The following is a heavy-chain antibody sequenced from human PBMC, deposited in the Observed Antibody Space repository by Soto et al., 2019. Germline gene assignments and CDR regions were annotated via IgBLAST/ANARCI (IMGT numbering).Heavy chain of an antibody. J-gene: IGHJ5*02. V-gene: IGHV1-8*01. CDR2: MNPNSGNT. CDR3: AGVRGRVSVVAAILGPRSSFWFDP. D-gene: IGHD2-15*01. Sequence: ASVKVSCKASGYTFTSYDINWVRQATGQGLEWMGWMNPNSGNTGYAQKFQGRVTMTRNTSISTAYMELSSLRSEDTAVYYCAGVRGRVSVVAAILGPRSSFWFDPWGQGTLVTVSS. CDR1: GYTFTSYD.